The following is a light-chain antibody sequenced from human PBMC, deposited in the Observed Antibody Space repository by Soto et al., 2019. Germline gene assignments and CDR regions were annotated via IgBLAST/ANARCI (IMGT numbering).Light chain of an antibody. CDR3: QQYDDLPIT. CDR2: DAS. CDR1: QDISIY. Sequence: DIQMTQSPSSLSTSVGGRVTITCQASQDISIYLNWYQEKPGKAPKLLIYDASSLETGVPSRFSGSGSGTDFTFTISSLQPEDIATYYCQQYDDLPITFGQGTRLEIK. J-gene: IGKJ5*01. V-gene: IGKV1-33*01.